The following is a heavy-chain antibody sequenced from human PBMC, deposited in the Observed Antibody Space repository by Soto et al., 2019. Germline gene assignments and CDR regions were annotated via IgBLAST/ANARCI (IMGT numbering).Heavy chain of an antibody. CDR1: GGSISSTNW. CDR3: ATLPPRNELAVLPIPT. CDR2: IYHTGST. J-gene: IGHJ5*02. D-gene: IGHD2-2*02. Sequence: QVQLRESGPGPVKPSGTLSLSCTVSGGSISSTNWWTWVRQSPGKGLEWIGEIYHTGSTTYNPSLRGRVTMSVDKSNNQFSLKLRYVTAADTAMYYCATLPPRNELAVLPIPTWGQGTLVTVSA. V-gene: IGHV4-4*02.